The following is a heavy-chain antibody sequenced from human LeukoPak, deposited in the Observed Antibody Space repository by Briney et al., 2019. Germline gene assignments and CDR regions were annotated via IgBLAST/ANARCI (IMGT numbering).Heavy chain of an antibody. V-gene: IGHV3-7*03. CDR1: GFTFSSYE. D-gene: IGHD4-11*01. CDR2: IKPDGGET. CDR3: AKAMTTVTEDAFDI. J-gene: IGHJ3*02. Sequence: QAGGSLRLSCAASGFTFSSYEMNWVRQAPGKGLEWVANIKPDGGETYYVDSVKGRFTISRDNAKSSLYLQMNSLRAEDTAVHYCAKAMTTVTEDAFDIWGQGTMVTVSS.